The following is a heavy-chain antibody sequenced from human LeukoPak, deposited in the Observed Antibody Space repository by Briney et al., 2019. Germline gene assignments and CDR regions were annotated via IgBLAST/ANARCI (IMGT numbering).Heavy chain of an antibody. CDR1: GFTFSSYW. CDR3: AREGYYYYYGMDV. Sequence: GGSLRLSCAASGFTFSSYWMHWVRQAPGKGLVWVSRINSDGSSTSYADSVKGRFTISRDNAKDTLYPQMNSLRAEDTAVYYCAREGYYYYYGMDVWGQGTTVTVSS. V-gene: IGHV3-74*01. CDR2: INSDGSST. J-gene: IGHJ6*02.